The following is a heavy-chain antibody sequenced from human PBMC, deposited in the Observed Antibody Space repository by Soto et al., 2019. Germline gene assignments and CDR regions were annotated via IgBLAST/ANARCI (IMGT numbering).Heavy chain of an antibody. CDR1: GFTVSSNY. J-gene: IGHJ6*02. Sequence: GGSLRLSCAASGFTVSSNYMSWVRQAPGKGLEWVSVIYSGGSTYYADSVKGRFTISRDNSKKTLYLQMNSLRAEDTAVYYCARDNYGGNSLMGYYYYGMDVWGQGTTVTVSS. CDR2: IYSGGST. CDR3: ARDNYGGNSLMGYYYYGMDV. D-gene: IGHD4-17*01. V-gene: IGHV3-53*01.